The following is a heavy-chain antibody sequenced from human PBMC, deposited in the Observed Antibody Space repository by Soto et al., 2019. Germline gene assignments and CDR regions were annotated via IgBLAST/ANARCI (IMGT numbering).Heavy chain of an antibody. CDR3: ARDPPPPDY. V-gene: IGHV1-18*01. CDR1: GYTFASYA. J-gene: IGHJ4*02. CDR2: ISAYNGNT. Sequence: QVQLVQSGVEVKKPGASVKVSCKASGYTFASYAISWMRQAPGQGLEWMGWISAYNGNTNYAQKLKGRVTMTTDKXXXXXXXXXXXXXXXXXXXXXCARDPPPPDYWGQGTLVTVSS.